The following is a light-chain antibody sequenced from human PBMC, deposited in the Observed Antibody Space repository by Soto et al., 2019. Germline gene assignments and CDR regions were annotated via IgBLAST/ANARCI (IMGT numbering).Light chain of an antibody. Sequence: EIVLTQSPGTLSLSPGERATRSCRASQSVTSNYLAWYQQKPGQAPRLLIFGASSRATGIPDKFSGSGSGTDFILTISRLEPEDFTVYYCQQYGSSPSFGGGNKGDI. V-gene: IGKV3-20*01. J-gene: IGKJ4*01. CDR3: QQYGSSPS. CDR2: GAS. CDR1: QSVTSNY.